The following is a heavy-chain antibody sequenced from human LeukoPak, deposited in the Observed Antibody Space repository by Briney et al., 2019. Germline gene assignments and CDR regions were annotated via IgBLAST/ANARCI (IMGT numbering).Heavy chain of an antibody. CDR2: INSDARST. V-gene: IGHV3-74*01. D-gene: IGHD6-19*01. J-gene: IGHJ5*02. Sequence: GGSLRLSCAASGFTFSNYWMRWVRQAPGKGLVWVSRINSDARSTSYADSVKGRFTISRDNAKNTLYLQMNSLRAEDTAVYYCARGADTGYSSDSWGQGTLVTVSS. CDR1: GFTFSNYW. CDR3: ARGADTGYSSDS.